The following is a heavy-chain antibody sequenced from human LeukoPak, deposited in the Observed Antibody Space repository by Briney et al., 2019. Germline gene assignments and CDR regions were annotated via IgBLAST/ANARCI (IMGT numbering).Heavy chain of an antibody. CDR3: ARDFYYDTSAYYPFDY. CDR1: GFTISSYS. Sequence: GGSLRLSCAASGFTISSYSMNWVRQAPGKGLEWLSYISGSGSNILYADSVKGRFTVSRDNAKKSLYLQMSSLRAEDTAVYYCARDFYYDTSAYYPFDYWGQGGLVTVSS. J-gene: IGHJ4*02. CDR2: ISGSGSNI. V-gene: IGHV3-48*04. D-gene: IGHD3-22*01.